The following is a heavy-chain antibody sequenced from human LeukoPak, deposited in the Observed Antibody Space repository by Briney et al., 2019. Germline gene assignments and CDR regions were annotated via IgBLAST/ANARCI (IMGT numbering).Heavy chain of an antibody. J-gene: IGHJ4*02. CDR2: IRYDGSNK. V-gene: IGHV3-30*02. Sequence: QTGGSLRLSCAASGFTFSSYGMHWVRQAPGKGLEWVAFIRYDGSNKYYADSVKGRFTISRDNSKNTLYLQVNSLRAEDTAVYYCAEVPAANYWGQGTLVTVSS. CDR1: GFTFSSYG. D-gene: IGHD2-2*01. CDR3: AEVPAANY.